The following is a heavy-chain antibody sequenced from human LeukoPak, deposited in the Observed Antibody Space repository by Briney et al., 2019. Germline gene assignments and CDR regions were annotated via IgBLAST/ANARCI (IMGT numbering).Heavy chain of an antibody. CDR2: ICSTVTNT. CDR3: ARDMYSDYDEVVGSFDY. CDR1: GFTFNWFE. V-gene: IGHV3-48*03. J-gene: IGHJ4*02. Sequence: PGGSLRLSCAASGFTFNWFEMNWVRQAPGKGLEWVAYICSTVTNTYYADSVKGGFTISRDNAKNSLYLQMNSVRAEDTAVYYCARDMYSDYDEVVGSFDYWGQGTLVTVSS. D-gene: IGHD5-12*01.